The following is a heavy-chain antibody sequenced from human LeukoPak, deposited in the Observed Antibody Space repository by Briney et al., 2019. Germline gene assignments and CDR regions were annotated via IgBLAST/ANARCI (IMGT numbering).Heavy chain of an antibody. J-gene: IGHJ4*02. CDR2: IYGGGST. D-gene: IGHD1-14*01. Sequence: GGSLRLSCAASGFTVSSNYMSWVRQVPGKGLEWVSAIYGGGSTQYADSVKGRFIISRDNSKNTLYLQMNSLRAEDTAVYYCARAGPPSYYFDYWGQGTLVTVSS. CDR1: GFTVSSNY. V-gene: IGHV3-53*01. CDR3: ARAGPPSYYFDY.